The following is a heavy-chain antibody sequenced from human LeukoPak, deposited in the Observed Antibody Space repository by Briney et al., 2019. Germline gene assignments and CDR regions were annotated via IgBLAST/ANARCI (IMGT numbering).Heavy chain of an antibody. CDR2: ISTSSSYI. D-gene: IGHD3-10*01. CDR1: GFTFSSYS. CDR3: AKQFLWFGELSHFDY. V-gene: IGHV3-21*01. Sequence: GGSLRLSCAVSGFTFSSYSMNWVRQAPGKGLEWVSSISTSSSYIYYADSVKGRFTISRDNSKNTLYVQMNSLRAEDTAVYYCAKQFLWFGELSHFDYWGQGTLVTVSS. J-gene: IGHJ4*02.